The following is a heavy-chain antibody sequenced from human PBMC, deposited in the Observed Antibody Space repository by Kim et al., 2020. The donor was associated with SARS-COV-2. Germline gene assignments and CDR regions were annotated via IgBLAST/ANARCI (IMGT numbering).Heavy chain of an antibody. CDR3: ARGSFQQWFDP. Sequence: GGSLRLSCEASGFTFSSYWMNWVRQGPGKGLVWVSRIKSDGSDTHYADSVKGRFTISRDNAKNTLHLQMNSLGVEDTAMYYCARGSFQQWFDPWGQGSLVTLPS. CDR1: GFTFSSYW. J-gene: IGHJ5*02. V-gene: IGHV3-74*01. CDR2: IKSDGSDT. D-gene: IGHD6-13*01.